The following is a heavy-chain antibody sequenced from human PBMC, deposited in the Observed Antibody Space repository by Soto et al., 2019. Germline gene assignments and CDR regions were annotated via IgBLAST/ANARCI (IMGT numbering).Heavy chain of an antibody. CDR2: ISAYNGNT. V-gene: IGHV1-18*01. CDR1: GYTFTSYG. CDR3: ARVVAALGHWFTP. D-gene: IGHD2-15*01. J-gene: IGHJ5*02. Sequence: QVQLVQSGAEVKKPGASVKVSCKASGYTFTSYGISWVRQAPGQGLEWMGRISAYNGNTNYAQKLQGRVTMTTDTSTSTGYMGLRTRRSDDTAVYYCARVVAALGHWFTPWCQGNLVTVSS.